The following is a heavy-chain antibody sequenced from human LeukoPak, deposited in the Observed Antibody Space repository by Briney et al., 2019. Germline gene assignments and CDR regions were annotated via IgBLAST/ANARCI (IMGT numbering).Heavy chain of an antibody. J-gene: IGHJ5*02. V-gene: IGHV3-30*02. CDR2: IRYDESNK. CDR1: GFIFSNYG. CDR3: ATMQWLEGVDWFDP. D-gene: IGHD6-19*01. Sequence: GGSLGLSCAASGFIFSNYGMHWVRQAPGKGLEWVAFIRYDESNKFYADSVKGRFTISRDNSKNILFLQMNSQRAEDTAVYYCATMQWLEGVDWFDPWGQGTLVTVSS.